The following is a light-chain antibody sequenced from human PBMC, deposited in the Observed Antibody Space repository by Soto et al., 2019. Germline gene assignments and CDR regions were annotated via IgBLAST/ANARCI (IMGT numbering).Light chain of an antibody. CDR2: GAS. CDR1: QDINSY. V-gene: IGKV1-9*01. Sequence: DVQLTQSPSFLSASVGDRVTFTCRASQDINSYLAWYQQKPGKAPKLLIYGASRLQNGVPSRFRGSGSGTEFTLTVSSLQPEDFATYYCQQLNSYPPFGGGTKVEIK. CDR3: QQLNSYPP. J-gene: IGKJ4*01.